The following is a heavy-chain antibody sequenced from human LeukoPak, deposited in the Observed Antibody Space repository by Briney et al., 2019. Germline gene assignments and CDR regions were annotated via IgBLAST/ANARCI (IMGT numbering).Heavy chain of an antibody. D-gene: IGHD6-19*01. Sequence: PGGSLRLSCAASGFTFSSYWMSWVRQAPGKGLEWVANIKQDGSEKYYVDSVKGRFTISRDNAKNSLYLQMNSLRAEDTAVYYCARGISASSGWWTYYYYYYMDVWGKGTTVTISS. V-gene: IGHV3-7*01. J-gene: IGHJ6*03. CDR1: GFTFSSYW. CDR3: ARGISASSGWWTYYYYYYMDV. CDR2: IKQDGSEK.